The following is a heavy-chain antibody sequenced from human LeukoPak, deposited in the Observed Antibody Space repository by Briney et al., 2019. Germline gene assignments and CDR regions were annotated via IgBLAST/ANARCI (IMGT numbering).Heavy chain of an antibody. V-gene: IGHV4-59*01. CDR2: IYYTGST. J-gene: IGHJ4*02. CDR1: GGSISNYY. D-gene: IGHD6-13*01. Sequence: SETLSLTCTVSGGSISNYYWNWIRQPPGKGREWIGYIYYTGSTNYNPSLKSRVTMSVDTSKNQFSLNLKSVTPEDTAVYYCARNLIPEQLVMNFWGQGTLVTVSS. CDR3: ARNLIPEQLVMNF.